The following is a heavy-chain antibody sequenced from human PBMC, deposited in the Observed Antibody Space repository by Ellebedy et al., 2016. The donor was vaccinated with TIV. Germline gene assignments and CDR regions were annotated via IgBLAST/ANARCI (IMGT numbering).Heavy chain of an antibody. Sequence: AASVKVSCKASAYTSTSYGISWVRQALGQGLEWMGWLSAYNGNTNYAQKFQGRVTMTRDTSTSTAYMELSSLRSEDTDVYYCARSDVTGYYPPPNWFDPWGQGTLVTVSS. V-gene: IGHV1-18*01. D-gene: IGHD3-9*01. CDR2: LSAYNGNT. CDR1: AYTSTSYG. CDR3: ARSDVTGYYPPPNWFDP. J-gene: IGHJ5*02.